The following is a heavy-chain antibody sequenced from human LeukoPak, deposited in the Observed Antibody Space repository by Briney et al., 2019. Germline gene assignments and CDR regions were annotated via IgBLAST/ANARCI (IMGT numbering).Heavy chain of an antibody. CDR3: ARMPSKYSSSWYATYYFDY. J-gene: IGHJ4*02. CDR1: GYTFTSYG. CDR2: ISAYNGNT. D-gene: IGHD6-13*01. V-gene: IGHV1-18*01. Sequence: GASVKVSCKASGYTFTSYGISWVRQAPGQGLEWMGWISAYNGNTNYAQKLQGRVTMTTDTSTSTAYMELRSLRSDDTAVYCCARMPSKYSSSWYATYYFDYWGQGTLVTVSS.